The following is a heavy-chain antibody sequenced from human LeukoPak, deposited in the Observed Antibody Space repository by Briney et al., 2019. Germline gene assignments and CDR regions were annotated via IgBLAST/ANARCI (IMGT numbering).Heavy chain of an antibody. D-gene: IGHD3-22*01. CDR2: INPNNGGT. CDR1: GYTFTGYY. Sequence: ASVKVSCKASGYTFTGYYLHWVRQAPGQGLEWMGWINPNNGGTNYAQKFQGRVTMTRDTSTSTVYMELSSLRSEDTAVYYCARDHYYDRSRWFDPWGQGTLVTVSS. V-gene: IGHV1-2*02. CDR3: ARDHYYDRSRWFDP. J-gene: IGHJ5*02.